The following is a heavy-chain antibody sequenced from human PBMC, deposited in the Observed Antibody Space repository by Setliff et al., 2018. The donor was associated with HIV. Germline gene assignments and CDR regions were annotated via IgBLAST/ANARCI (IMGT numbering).Heavy chain of an antibody. V-gene: IGHV3-7*03. CDR1: GFTFSTFW. CDR3: ARDLAY. J-gene: IGHJ4*02. Sequence: GGSLRLSCAASGFTFSTFWMSWVRQAPGKGLEWVANIKPDGSEKYYVDSVKGRFTISRDNTENSLYLQMNNLRVDDTAVYYCARDLAYWGQGTLVTVSS. CDR2: IKPDGSEK.